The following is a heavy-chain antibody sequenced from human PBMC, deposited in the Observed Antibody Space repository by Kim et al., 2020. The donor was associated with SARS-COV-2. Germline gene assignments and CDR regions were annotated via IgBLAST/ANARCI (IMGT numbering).Heavy chain of an antibody. Sequence: GGSLRLSCAASGFTFNNFAMHWVRQAPGKGLEWVAVISHDGGTQYYLDSVQGRFSISRDNSKNTLFLQMNSLRPEDTAAYYCARGKFGGIPDYLDHWGQGPLDPVAT. CDR1: GFTFNNFA. J-gene: IGHJ4*02. CDR3: ARGKFGGIPDYLDH. CDR2: ISHDGGTQ. V-gene: IGHV3-30*04. D-gene: IGHD3-16*01.